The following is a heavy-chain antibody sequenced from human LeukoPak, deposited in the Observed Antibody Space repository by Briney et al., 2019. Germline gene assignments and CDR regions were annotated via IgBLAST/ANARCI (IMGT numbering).Heavy chain of an antibody. CDR3: AKHGENYYGSGSYAY. CDR1: GFTFSDYN. D-gene: IGHD3-10*01. Sequence: GRSLRLSCAASGFTFSDYNMHWVRQAPGKGLEWVAVISYDGSNKYSADSVKGRFTISRDNSKNTLYLEMNRLRAEDTAVYYCAKHGENYYGSGSYAYWGQGTLATVSS. V-gene: IGHV3-30*18. CDR2: ISYDGSNK. J-gene: IGHJ4*02.